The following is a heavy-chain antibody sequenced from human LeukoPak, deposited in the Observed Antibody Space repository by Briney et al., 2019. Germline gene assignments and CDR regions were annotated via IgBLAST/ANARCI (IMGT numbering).Heavy chain of an antibody. CDR2: IYYSGST. CDR3: ARVGVDHSGNIIEYFFDY. Sequence: PSETLSLTCTVSGGSISSYQWSWIRQPPGKGLEWIGNIYYSGSTNYSPSLKSRVIISVDTSKNQFSLKLSPVTAADTAVYYCARVGVDHSGNIIEYFFDYWGQGSLVTVSS. J-gene: IGHJ4*02. D-gene: IGHD4-23*01. V-gene: IGHV4-59*01. CDR1: GGSISSYQ.